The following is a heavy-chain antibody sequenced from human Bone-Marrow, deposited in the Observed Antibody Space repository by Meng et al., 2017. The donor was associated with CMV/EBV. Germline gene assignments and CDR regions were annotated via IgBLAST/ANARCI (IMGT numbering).Heavy chain of an antibody. J-gene: IGHJ4*02. CDR3: ARGALTMVRGVTDY. CDR2: INPNSGGT. CDR1: GYTFTGYY. Sequence: ASVKVSCKASGYTFTGYYMHWVRQAPGQGLEWMGWINPNSGGTNYAQKFQGRVTMTRDTSISTDYMELSRLRSDDTAVYYCARGALTMVRGVTDYWGQGTLVTVSS. V-gene: IGHV1-2*02. D-gene: IGHD3-10*01.